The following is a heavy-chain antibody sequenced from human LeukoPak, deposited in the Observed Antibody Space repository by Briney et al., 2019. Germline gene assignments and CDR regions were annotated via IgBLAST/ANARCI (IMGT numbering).Heavy chain of an antibody. CDR1: GFTVSSNY. CDR2: IYSGGST. Sequence: PGGSLRLSCAASGFTVSSNYMSWVRQAPGKGLEWVSVIYSGGSTYYADSVKGRFTISRDNSKNTLYPQVNSLRAEDTAVYYCATWGDIVVVPAAPRDYWGQGTLVTVSS. V-gene: IGHV3-66*02. D-gene: IGHD2-2*01. CDR3: ATWGDIVVVPAAPRDY. J-gene: IGHJ4*02.